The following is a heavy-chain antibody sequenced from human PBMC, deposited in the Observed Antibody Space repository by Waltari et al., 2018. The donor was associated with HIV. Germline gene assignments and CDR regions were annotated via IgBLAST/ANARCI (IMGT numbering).Heavy chain of an antibody. Sequence: QVQLQESGPGLVKPSETLSLTCTVSGGSISSYYWSWIRQPPGKGLEWIGYIYYSGSTNYNTSPESRVTVSVDTSKDRYSLKRSSVTAAETAVYNCAGGYDDVWGSYRRGWFDPWGQGTLVTVSS. J-gene: IGHJ5*02. V-gene: IGHV4-59*01. CDR1: GGSISSYY. CDR3: AGGYDDVWGSYRRGWFDP. CDR2: IYYSGST. D-gene: IGHD3-16*02.